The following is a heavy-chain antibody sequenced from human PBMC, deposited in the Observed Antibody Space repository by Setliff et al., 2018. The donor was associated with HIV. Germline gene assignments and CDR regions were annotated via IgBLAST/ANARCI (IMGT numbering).Heavy chain of an antibody. CDR2: IYYDGRA. Sequence: SETLSLTCTVSGGSIRTGAYYWGWIRQPPGKGLEWIGSIYYDGRAFYKPSLKSRLTISVDTSRNQFSLSLNSVTAADTAVYFCARGGAVSADFDSWGQGTLVTVSS. V-gene: IGHV4-39*07. D-gene: IGHD3-16*01. CDR1: GGSIRTGAYY. CDR3: ARGGAVSADFDS. J-gene: IGHJ5*01.